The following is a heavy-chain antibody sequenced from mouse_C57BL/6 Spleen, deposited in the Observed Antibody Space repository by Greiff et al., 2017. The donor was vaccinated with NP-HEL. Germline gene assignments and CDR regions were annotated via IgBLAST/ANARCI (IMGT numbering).Heavy chain of an antibody. CDR2: ISSGSSTI. CDR3: ARRTTVVAYYFDY. D-gene: IGHD1-1*01. V-gene: IGHV5-17*01. J-gene: IGHJ2*01. Sequence: EVMLVESGGGLVKPGGSLKLSCAASGFTFSDYGMHWVRQAPEKGLEWVAYISSGSSTIYYADTVKGRFTISRDNAKHTLFLQMTSLRSEDTAMYYCARRTTVVAYYFDYWGQGTTLTVSS. CDR1: GFTFSDYG.